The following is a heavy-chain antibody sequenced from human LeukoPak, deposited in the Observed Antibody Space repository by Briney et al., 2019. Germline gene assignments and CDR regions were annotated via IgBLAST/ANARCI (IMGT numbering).Heavy chain of an antibody. V-gene: IGHV4-59*01. J-gene: IGHJ1*01. D-gene: IGHD6-19*01. CDR3: ARVVAGTRYFQQ. CDR1: GGSISSYY. Sequence: SETLSLTCSVSGGSISSYYWSWIRQPPGKGLEWIGYIYYSGSTNYNPSLKSPVAISVDTSKNQFSLKLRSVTAADTAVYYCARVVAGTRYFQQWGQGTLVTVSS. CDR2: IYYSGST.